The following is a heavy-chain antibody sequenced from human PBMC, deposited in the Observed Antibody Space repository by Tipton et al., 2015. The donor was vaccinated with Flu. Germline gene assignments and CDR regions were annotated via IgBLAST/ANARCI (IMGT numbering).Heavy chain of an antibody. CDR1: GFTFTGYA. CDR2: IWYDGSNK. CDR3: ARTRGGYCTSTSCFADYFDF. V-gene: IGHV3-33*01. J-gene: IGHJ4*02. Sequence: SLRLSCAASGFTFTGYALHWVRQAPGKGLEWVAVIWYDGSNKYYADSVKGRFTISRDNSNNTLYLQMNSLRAEDTALYYCARTRGGYCTSTSCFADYFDFWGQGTLVTVSP. D-gene: IGHD2-2*01.